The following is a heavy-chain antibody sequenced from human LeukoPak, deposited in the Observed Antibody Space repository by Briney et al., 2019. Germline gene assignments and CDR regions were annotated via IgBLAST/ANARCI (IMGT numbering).Heavy chain of an antibody. CDR3: AKDFSDYDLPFYYGMDV. CDR1: GFTFDDYA. V-gene: IGHV3-9*01. CDR2: ISWNSGSI. J-gene: IGHJ6*02. D-gene: IGHD5-12*01. Sequence: PGRSLRLSCAASGFTFDDYAMHWVRQAPGKGLEWVSGISWNSGSIGYADSVKGRFTISRDNAKNSLYLQMNSLRAEDTALYYCAKDFSDYDLPFYYGMDVWGQGTTVTVSS.